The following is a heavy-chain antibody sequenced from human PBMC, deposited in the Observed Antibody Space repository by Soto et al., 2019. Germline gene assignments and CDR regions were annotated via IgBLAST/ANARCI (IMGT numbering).Heavy chain of an antibody. V-gene: IGHV1-2*02. CDR2: INPNSGGT. CDR1: GYIFTAYS. D-gene: IGHD2-15*01. Sequence: GASVKVSCKASGYIFTAYSMHWVRQAPGQGLEWLGWINPNSGGTIYAQKFQDRVTMTCDTSVSTAYLELSSLSSDDTALYYCAREASAVVPLDYWGQGTLVTVSS. CDR3: AREASAVVPLDY. J-gene: IGHJ4*02.